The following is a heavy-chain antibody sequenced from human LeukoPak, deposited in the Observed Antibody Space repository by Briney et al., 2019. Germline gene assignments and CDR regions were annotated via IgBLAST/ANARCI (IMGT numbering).Heavy chain of an antibody. CDR3: ARCSLVQGMYNWFDP. CDR1: GGSFSGYY. J-gene: IGHJ5*02. V-gene: IGHV4-34*01. CDR2: INHSGST. D-gene: IGHD6-13*01. Sequence: SETLSLTCAVYGGSFSGYYWSWIRQPPGKGLEWIGEINHSGSTNYNPSLKSRVTISVDTSKNQFSLKLSSVTAADTAVYYCARCSLVQGMYNWFDPWGQGTLVTVSS.